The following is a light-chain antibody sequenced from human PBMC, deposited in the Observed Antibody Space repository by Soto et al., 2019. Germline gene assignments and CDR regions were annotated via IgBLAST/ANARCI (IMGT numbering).Light chain of an antibody. J-gene: IGLJ1*01. CDR2: GNT. CDR1: SSNIGAGYD. Sequence: QSVLTQPPSVSGAPGQRLTLSCTGSSSNIGAGYDVHWYQQLPGAAPKVVIYGNTNRPSGVPDRFSGSKSGPSASLVITGLQAEDEADYYCLSYDKSLSGYVFXAGTKVTVL. CDR3: LSYDKSLSGYV. V-gene: IGLV1-40*01.